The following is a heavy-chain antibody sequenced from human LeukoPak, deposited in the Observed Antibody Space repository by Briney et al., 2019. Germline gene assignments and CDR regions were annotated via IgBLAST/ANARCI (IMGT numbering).Heavy chain of an antibody. J-gene: IGHJ4*02. D-gene: IGHD4-23*01. CDR3: ARQQSGNSVPDY. CDR2: IIPIFGTA. V-gene: IGHV1-69*05. Sequence: SVKVSCKASGGTFSSYAVSWVRQAPGQGLEWMRRIIPIFGTANYAQKFQGRVTITTDESTSTAYMELSSLRSEDTAVYYCARQQSGNSVPDYWGQGTLVTVSS. CDR1: GGTFSSYA.